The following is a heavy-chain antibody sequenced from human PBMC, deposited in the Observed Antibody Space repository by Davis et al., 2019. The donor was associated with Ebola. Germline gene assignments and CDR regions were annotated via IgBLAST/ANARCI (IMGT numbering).Heavy chain of an antibody. CDR2: MNHNSGKK. V-gene: IGHV1-8*01. CDR3: ARAVRYPVVVTRSSRKYYFDY. Sequence: ASVLVSCKASAYTFISYDINWVPPPTGHGLDWMGWMNHNSGKKDYAQNFQGRVTITRNTSISTAYMELSSLSSEDAAVYYCARAVRYPVVVTRSSRKYYFDYWGQGTRVTVSS. CDR1: AYTFISYD. D-gene: IGHD2-2*01. J-gene: IGHJ4*02.